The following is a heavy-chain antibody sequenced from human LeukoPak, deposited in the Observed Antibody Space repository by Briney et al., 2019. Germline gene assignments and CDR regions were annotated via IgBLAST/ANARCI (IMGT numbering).Heavy chain of an antibody. CDR2: IYHSGST. Sequence: SETLSLICAVSGYSISSGYYWGWIRQPPGKGLEWIGSIYHSGSTYYNPSLKSRVTISVDTSKNQFSLKLSSVTAADTAVYYCARPTTTVTIYDAFDIWGQGTTVTVSS. J-gene: IGHJ3*02. CDR3: ARPTTTVTIYDAFDI. CDR1: GYSISSGYY. V-gene: IGHV4-38-2*01. D-gene: IGHD4-17*01.